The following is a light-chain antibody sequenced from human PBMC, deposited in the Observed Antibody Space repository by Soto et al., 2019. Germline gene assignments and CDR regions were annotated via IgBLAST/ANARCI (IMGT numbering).Light chain of an antibody. CDR1: SRDVGAYDY. CDR3: CSYAEGSISF. Sequence: QSVLTQPASLSGSPGQSITISFTGTSRDVGAYDYVSWYLQYPDKAPQLLIYYVDHRPSGVSSRFSGSKYGNTASLTISGLQAEDEGDYYYCSYAEGSISFFGTGTKVIVL. CDR2: YVD. J-gene: IGLJ1*01. V-gene: IGLV2-14*03.